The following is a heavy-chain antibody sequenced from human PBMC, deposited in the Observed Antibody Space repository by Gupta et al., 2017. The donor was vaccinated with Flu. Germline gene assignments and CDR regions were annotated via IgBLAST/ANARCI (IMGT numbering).Heavy chain of an antibody. J-gene: IGHJ4*02. CDR2: IGTADNT. V-gene: IGHV3-13*01. D-gene: IGHD3-10*01. CDR3: ARSRAGSGFRIDF. Sequence: SRKYEINWVRQDTGKSLQWVSAIGTADNTYYIDSVRGRFTISRDDAKNSFYLQMNGLRVGDTALYYCARSRAGSGFRIDFWGQGTQVT. CDR1: SRKYE.